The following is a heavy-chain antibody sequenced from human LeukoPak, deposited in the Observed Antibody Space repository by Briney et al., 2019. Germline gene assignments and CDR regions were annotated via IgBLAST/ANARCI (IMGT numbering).Heavy chain of an antibody. Sequence: SETLSLTCTVSGGSISSYYWSRIRQPPGKGLEWIGYIYYSGSTNYNPSLKSRVTISVDTSKNQFSLKLSSVTAADTAVYYCARDGEYCSGGSCYSEYFQHWGQGTLVTVSS. V-gene: IGHV4-59*01. CDR3: ARDGEYCSGGSCYSEYFQH. CDR2: IYYSGST. J-gene: IGHJ1*01. D-gene: IGHD2-15*01. CDR1: GGSISSYY.